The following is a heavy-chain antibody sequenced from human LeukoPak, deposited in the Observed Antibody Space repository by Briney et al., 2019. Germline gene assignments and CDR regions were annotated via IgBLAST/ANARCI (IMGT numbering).Heavy chain of an antibody. V-gene: IGHV3-43D*03. Sequence: GGSLRLSCAASGFNFDDHAMNWVRQVPGKGLEWVSLISWDGSKIHYADSVKGRFTISRDNSKNSLYLQMNSLRAEDTALYYCAKDWVESGDYYYGMDVWGQGTTVTVSS. J-gene: IGHJ6*02. CDR3: AKDWVESGDYYYGMDV. CDR2: ISWDGSKI. CDR1: GFNFDDHA. D-gene: IGHD5-24*01.